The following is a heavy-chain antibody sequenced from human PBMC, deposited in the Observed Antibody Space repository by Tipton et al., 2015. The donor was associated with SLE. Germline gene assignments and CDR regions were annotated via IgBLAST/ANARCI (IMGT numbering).Heavy chain of an antibody. V-gene: IGHV3-72*01. J-gene: IGHJ3*02. CDR3: TRGYSGLDIYAFDI. CDR2: IGNKADSYTT. CDR1: GFTFSDHY. Sequence: SLRLSCAASGFTFSDHYIDWVRQAPGKGLEWVGRIGNKADSYTTEYAASVKGRFIISGDDLMNSLYLQMNSLKAEDTALYYCTRGYSGLDIYAFDIWGQGTMVTVSS. D-gene: IGHD5-12*01.